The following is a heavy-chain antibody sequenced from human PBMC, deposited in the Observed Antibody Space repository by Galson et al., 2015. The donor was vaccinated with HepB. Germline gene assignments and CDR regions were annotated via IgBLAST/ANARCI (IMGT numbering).Heavy chain of an antibody. CDR3: ARSFMVQDQNWFDP. J-gene: IGHJ5*02. V-gene: IGHV1-69*13. D-gene: IGHD3-10*01. CDR2: IIPIFGTA. Sequence: SVKVSCKASGGTFSSYAISWVRQAPGQGLEWMGGIIPIFGTANYAQKFQGRVTITADESTSTAYMELSSLRSEDTAVYYCARSFMVQDQNWFDPWGQGTLGTGSS. CDR1: GGTFSSYA.